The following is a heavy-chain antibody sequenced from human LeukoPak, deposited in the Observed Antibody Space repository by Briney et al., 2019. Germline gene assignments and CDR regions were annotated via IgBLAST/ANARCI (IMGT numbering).Heavy chain of an antibody. V-gene: IGHV3-49*04. CDR2: IRSKAYGGTL. Sequence: YPGGSLRLSCGTSGFTFDAFSMGWVRQAPGKGLEWVGFIRSKAYGGTLEYAASVRGRFTISRDDSKNIAYLQMNSLKTEDTAVYYCTRDCSGGNRYEEMDFWDQGTLVTVSS. CDR1: GFTFDAFS. D-gene: IGHD2-15*01. J-gene: IGHJ4*02. CDR3: TRDCSGGNRYEEMDF.